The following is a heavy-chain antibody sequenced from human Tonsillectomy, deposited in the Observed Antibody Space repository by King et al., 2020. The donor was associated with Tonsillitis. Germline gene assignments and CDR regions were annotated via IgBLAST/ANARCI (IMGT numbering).Heavy chain of an antibody. CDR1: GFTFSRYS. CDR2: ISFDGSHE. CDR3: AHPLIMLLEWLSVDYGMDV. V-gene: IGHV3-30*04. J-gene: IGHJ6*02. Sequence: VQLVESGGGVVQPGRSLRLSCAASGFTFSRYSMHWVRQAPGKGPEWVAVISFDGSHEYYADSVKGRFTISRDNSKNTLFLQMNSLRAEDTAVYFCAHPLIMLLEWLSVDYGMDVWGQGTAVTVSS. D-gene: IGHD3-3*01.